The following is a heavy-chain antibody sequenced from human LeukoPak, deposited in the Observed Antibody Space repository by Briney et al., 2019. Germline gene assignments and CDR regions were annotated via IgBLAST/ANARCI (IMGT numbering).Heavy chain of an antibody. J-gene: IGHJ4*02. CDR3: ARERLGGYYDSSGYFLY. Sequence: GGSLRLSCAASGFTFSSYAMHWVRQAPGKGLEWVAVISYDGSNKYYADSVKGRFTISRDNSKNTLYLQMNSLRAEDTAVYYCARERLGGYYDSSGYFLYWGQGTLVTVSS. V-gene: IGHV3-30-3*01. CDR1: GFTFSSYA. CDR2: ISYDGSNK. D-gene: IGHD3-22*01.